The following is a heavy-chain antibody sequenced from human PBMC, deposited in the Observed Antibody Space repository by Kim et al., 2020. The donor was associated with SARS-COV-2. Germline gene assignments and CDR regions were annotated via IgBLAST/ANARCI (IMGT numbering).Heavy chain of an antibody. CDR3: ARDHDYGDYVERQARLDY. Sequence: GGSLRLSCAASGFTFSSYWMSWVRQAPGKGLEWVANIKQDGSEKYYVDSVKGRFTISRDNAKNSLYLQMNSLRAEDTAVYYCARDHDYGDYVERQARLDYWGQGTLVTVSS. CDR1: GFTFSSYW. V-gene: IGHV3-7*03. J-gene: IGHJ4*02. D-gene: IGHD4-17*01. CDR2: IKQDGSEK.